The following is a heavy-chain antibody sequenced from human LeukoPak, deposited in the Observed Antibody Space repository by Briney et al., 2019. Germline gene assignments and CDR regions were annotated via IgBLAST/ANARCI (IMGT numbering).Heavy chain of an antibody. Sequence: GGSLRLSCAASGFTFSSYGMHWVRQAPGKGLEWVAVISYDGSNKYYADSVKGRFTISRDNSKNTLYLQMNSLRAEDTAVYYCAKDIISGYSYGYGDMDVWGKGTTVTISS. CDR2: ISYDGSNK. J-gene: IGHJ6*03. CDR1: GFTFSSYG. V-gene: IGHV3-30*18. CDR3: AKDIISGYSYGYGDMDV. D-gene: IGHD5-18*01.